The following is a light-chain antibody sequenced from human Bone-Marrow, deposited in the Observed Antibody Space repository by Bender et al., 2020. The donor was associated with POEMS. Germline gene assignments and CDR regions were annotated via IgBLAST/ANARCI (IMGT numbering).Light chain of an antibody. V-gene: IGLV2-8*01. Sequence: QSALTQPPSASGSPGQSITISCTGSSSDVGAYFSVSWYHQHPGKAPKVIIYEVTKRPSGVPDRFSGSKSGNTASLTVSGLRTEDEASYFCCSFGGSDTYILFGGGTQVTVL. CDR1: SSDVGAYFS. CDR3: CSFGGSDTYIL. J-gene: IGLJ2*01. CDR2: EVT.